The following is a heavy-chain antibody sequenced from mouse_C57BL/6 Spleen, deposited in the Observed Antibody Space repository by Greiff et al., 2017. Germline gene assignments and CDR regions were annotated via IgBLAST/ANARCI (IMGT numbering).Heavy chain of an antibody. CDR2: ISNGGGST. CDR1: GFTFSDYY. V-gene: IGHV5-12*01. Sequence: EVMLVESGGGLVQPGGSLKLSCAASGFTFSDYYMYWVRQTPEKRLEWVAYISNGGGSTYYPDTVKGRFTISRDNAKNTLYLQMSRLKSEDTAMYYCARLLNWDWYFDVWGTGTTVTVSS. J-gene: IGHJ1*03. CDR3: ARLLNWDWYFDV. D-gene: IGHD4-1*01.